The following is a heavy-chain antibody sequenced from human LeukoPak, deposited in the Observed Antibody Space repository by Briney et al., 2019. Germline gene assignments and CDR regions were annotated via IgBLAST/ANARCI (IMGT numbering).Heavy chain of an antibody. Sequence: GGSLRLSCTASGFTFGDYAMSWVRQAPGKGLEWVGFIRSKAYGGTTEYAASVKGRFTISRDDSKSIAYLQMNSLKTEDTAVYYCTRSCWLLYYYYMDVWGKGTTVTISS. CDR2: IRSKAYGGTT. J-gene: IGHJ6*03. V-gene: IGHV3-49*04. D-gene: IGHD6-19*01. CDR1: GFTFGDYA. CDR3: TRSCWLLYYYYMDV.